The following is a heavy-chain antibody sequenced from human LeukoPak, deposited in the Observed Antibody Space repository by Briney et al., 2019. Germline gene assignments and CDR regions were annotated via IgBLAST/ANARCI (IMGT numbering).Heavy chain of an antibody. CDR2: IYTSGST. J-gene: IGHJ4*02. CDR3: ATRVAMVDY. V-gene: IGHV4-61*02. Sequence: ASQTLSLTCTVSGGSISSGSYYWSWIRQPAGKGLEWIGRIYTSGSTNYNPSLKRRVTISVDTSKNQVSLKLSSVTAADTAVYYCATRVAMVDYWGQGTLVTVSS. D-gene: IGHD5-12*01. CDR1: GGSISSGSYY.